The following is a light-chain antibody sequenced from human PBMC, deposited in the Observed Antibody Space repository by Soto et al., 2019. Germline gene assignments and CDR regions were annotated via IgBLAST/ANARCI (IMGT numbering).Light chain of an antibody. CDR2: GAS. CDR1: QSVSSN. Sequence: EIVMTQSPATLSVSPGERATLSCRASQSVSSNLAWYQQKPGQAPRLLIYGASTRATGIPDRFTGSGSGTDFTLTINRVEPEDFAVYYCQQRSNWPPITFGQGTRLEIK. J-gene: IGKJ5*01. CDR3: QQRSNWPPIT. V-gene: IGKV3-15*01.